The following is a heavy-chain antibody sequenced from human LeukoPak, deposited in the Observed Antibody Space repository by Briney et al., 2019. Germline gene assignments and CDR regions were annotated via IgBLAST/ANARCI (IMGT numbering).Heavy chain of an antibody. Sequence: ASVKVSCKASGYTFTMNGITWVRQAPGQGLEWMGWISTYNDKANYAQSLLDRVTMTTDTSTNTAYMELRSLRSDDTAVYYCARMYCSRGSCYPLFYYYALDVWGQGTTVTISS. CDR3: ARMYCSRGSCYPLFYYYALDV. D-gene: IGHD2-15*01. J-gene: IGHJ6*02. CDR1: GYTFTMNG. V-gene: IGHV1-18*01. CDR2: ISTYNDKA.